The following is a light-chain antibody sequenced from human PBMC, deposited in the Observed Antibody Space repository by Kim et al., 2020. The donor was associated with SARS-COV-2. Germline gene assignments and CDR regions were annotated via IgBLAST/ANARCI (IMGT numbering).Light chain of an antibody. Sequence: SSELTQDPAVSVALGQTVRITCQGDSLRSYYASWYQQKPGQAPVLVIYGKNNRPSGIPDRFSGSNSGNTASLTITGAQAEDEADYYCNSRDSSAVVFGGGTQLTVL. CDR2: GKN. J-gene: IGLJ2*01. CDR1: SLRSYY. V-gene: IGLV3-19*01. CDR3: NSRDSSAVV.